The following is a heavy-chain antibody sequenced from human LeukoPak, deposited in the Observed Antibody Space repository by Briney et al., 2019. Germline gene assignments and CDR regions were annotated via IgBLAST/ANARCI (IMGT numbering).Heavy chain of an antibody. CDR2: IIPIFGTA. CDR1: GGTFSSYA. V-gene: IGHV1-69*13. J-gene: IGHJ3*02. Sequence: ASVKVSCKASGGTFSSYAISWVRQAPGQGLEWMGGIIPIFGTANYAQKFQGRVTITADESTSTAYMELSSLRSEDTAVYYCATDIGHCSGGSCYSVRAFDIWGQGTMVTVSS. D-gene: IGHD2-15*01. CDR3: ATDIGHCSGGSCYSVRAFDI.